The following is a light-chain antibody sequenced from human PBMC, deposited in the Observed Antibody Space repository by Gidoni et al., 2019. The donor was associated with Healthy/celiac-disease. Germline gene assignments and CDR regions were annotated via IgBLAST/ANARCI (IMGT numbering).Light chain of an antibody. V-gene: IGLV2-14*01. Sequence: QSALTQPASVSGSPVPSITISCTGTSSDVGGYNYVSWYQQHPGKAPKLMIYEVSNRPSGVSNRFSGSKSGNTASLTISGLQAEDEADYYCSSYTSSSTHYVFGTGTKVTVL. CDR1: SSDVGGYNY. J-gene: IGLJ1*01. CDR2: EVS. CDR3: SSYTSSSTHYV.